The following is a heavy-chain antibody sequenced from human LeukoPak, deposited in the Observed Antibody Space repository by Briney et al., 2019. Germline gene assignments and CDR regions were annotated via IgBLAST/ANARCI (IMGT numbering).Heavy chain of an antibody. Sequence: GGSLRLSCAAPGFTFSSYSMNWVRQTPGKGLEWVSYISSSSSTIYYADSVKGRFTISRDNAKNSLYLQMNSLRAEDTAVYYCARPDDYAPPDIWGQGTMVTVSS. D-gene: IGHD4-17*01. V-gene: IGHV3-48*04. J-gene: IGHJ3*02. CDR1: GFTFSSYS. CDR3: ARPDDYAPPDI. CDR2: ISSSSSTI.